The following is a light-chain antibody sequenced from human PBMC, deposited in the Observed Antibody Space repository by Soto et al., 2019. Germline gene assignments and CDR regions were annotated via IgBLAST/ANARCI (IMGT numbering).Light chain of an antibody. J-gene: IGLJ1*01. V-gene: IGLV2-23*02. CDR1: SSDVGSYDL. CDR3: CSFAGSSSYV. CDR2: EVS. Sequence: QSALTQPASVSGSPEQSITISCTGTSSDVGSYDLVSWYQHHPGKAPKLMIYEVSKRRSGVSNRFSGSKSDNTASLTISGLQAEDEADYYCCSFAGSSSYVFGTGTKVTVL.